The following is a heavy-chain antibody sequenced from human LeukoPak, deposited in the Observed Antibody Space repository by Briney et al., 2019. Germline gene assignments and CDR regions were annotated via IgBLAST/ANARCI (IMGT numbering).Heavy chain of an antibody. D-gene: IGHD6-6*01. V-gene: IGHV3-66*04. Sequence: PGGSLRLSCAASGFTVSSNYMSWVRQAPGKGLEWVSVIYSGGSTYYADSVKGRFTISRDNSKNTLYLQMNSLRAEDTAVYYCAKHRAAARPTLTDYWGQGTLVTVSS. CDR1: GFTVSSNY. CDR3: AKHRAAARPTLTDY. J-gene: IGHJ4*02. CDR2: IYSGGST.